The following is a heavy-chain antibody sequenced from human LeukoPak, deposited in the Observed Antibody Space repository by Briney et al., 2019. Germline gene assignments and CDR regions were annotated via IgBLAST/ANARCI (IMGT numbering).Heavy chain of an antibody. J-gene: IGHJ4*02. D-gene: IGHD6-19*01. Sequence: SETLSLTCAVYGGSFSGYYWSWIRQPPGKGLEWIGEINHSGSTNYNPSLKSRVTISVDTSKSQFSLKLSSVTAADTAVYYCARGRSKPGIAVARPPFDYWGQGTLVTVSS. V-gene: IGHV4-34*01. CDR2: INHSGST. CDR1: GGSFSGYY. CDR3: ARGRSKPGIAVARPPFDY.